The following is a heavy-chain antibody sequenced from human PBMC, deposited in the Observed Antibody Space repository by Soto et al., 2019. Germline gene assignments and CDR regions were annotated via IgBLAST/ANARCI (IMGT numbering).Heavy chain of an antibody. D-gene: IGHD3-10*01. CDR2: IWYDGSNK. V-gene: IGHV3-33*01. CDR1: GFTFSSYG. J-gene: IGHJ6*02. Sequence: PGGSLRLSCAASGFTFSSYGMHWVRQAPGKGLEWVAVIWYDGSNKYYADSVKGRFTISRDNSKNTLYLQMNSLRAEDTAVYYCARELYSMVRGVIVWGMDVWGQGTTVTVSS. CDR3: ARELYSMVRGVIVWGMDV.